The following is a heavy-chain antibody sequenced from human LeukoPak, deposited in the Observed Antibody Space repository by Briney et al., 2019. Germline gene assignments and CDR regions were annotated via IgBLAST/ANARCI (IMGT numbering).Heavy chain of an antibody. V-gene: IGHV3-66*01. J-gene: IGHJ1*01. CDR1: GFTFSSYS. D-gene: IGHD6-19*01. CDR3: VRDFYSSGWYRYFYH. CDR2: IYSGGTT. Sequence: GGSLRLSCAASGFTFSSYSMNWVRQAPGKGLEWVSVIYSGGTTFYPDSVKGRFTISRDNSKNTLYLQMNSLRAEDTAVYYCVRDFYSSGWYRYFYHWGQGTLVTVSS.